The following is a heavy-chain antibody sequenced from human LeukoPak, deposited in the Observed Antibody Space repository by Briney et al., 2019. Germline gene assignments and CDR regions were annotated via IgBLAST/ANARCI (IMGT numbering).Heavy chain of an antibody. CDR1: GFTFNMYW. J-gene: IGHJ4*02. CDR2: INKDGSDK. V-gene: IGHV3-7*01. D-gene: IGHD4-23*01. Sequence: GGSVRLSCAASGFTFNMYWMPWVRQAPGKGLESVAYINKDGSDKYYVDSVKGRFTVSRDNAKNSLYLQMNSLRAEDTAGYYCARDAGYGGNSDYWGQGTLVTVSS. CDR3: ARDAGYGGNSDY.